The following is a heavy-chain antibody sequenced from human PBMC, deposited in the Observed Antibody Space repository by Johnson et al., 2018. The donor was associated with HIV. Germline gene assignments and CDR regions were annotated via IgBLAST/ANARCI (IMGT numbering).Heavy chain of an antibody. CDR1: GFTFSSYD. V-gene: IGHV3-13*01. Sequence: VQVVESGGGLIQPGGSLRLSCAASGFTFSSYDMHWVRQTTGKGLEWVSAIGPAGDTYYPSSVKGRFTISREKATHSLYLQMNSLRAGHTAVYYCARDRAPVYSSSSSPFDAFDIWGQGTMVTVSS. CDR2: IGPAGDT. CDR3: ARDRAPVYSSSSSPFDAFDI. D-gene: IGHD6-6*01. J-gene: IGHJ3*02.